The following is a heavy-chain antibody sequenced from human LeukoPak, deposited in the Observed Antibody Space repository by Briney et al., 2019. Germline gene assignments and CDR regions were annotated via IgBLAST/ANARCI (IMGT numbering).Heavy chain of an antibody. J-gene: IGHJ4*02. CDR3: AKDSIRTSGWYHFDY. D-gene: IGHD6-19*01. CDR1: GFTFSRQD. Sequence: GTSLRLSCAASGFTFSRQDMSWVRQAPGTGLEWVSGISASDGSTNYGDSVKGRFTISRDNSKNTLYLHMNSLRVEDTAVYFCAKDSIRTSGWYHFDYWGQGALVTVSS. CDR2: ISASDGST. V-gene: IGHV3-23*01.